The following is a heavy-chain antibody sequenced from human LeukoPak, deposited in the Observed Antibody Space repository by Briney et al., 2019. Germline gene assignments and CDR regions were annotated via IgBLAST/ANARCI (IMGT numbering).Heavy chain of an antibody. CDR1: GGSISSGTNY. CDR2: IYYSGST. CDR3: ATEGPAQTFDY. V-gene: IGHV4-31*03. J-gene: IGHJ4*02. Sequence: PSETLSLTCTVSGGSISSGTNYWSWIRQHPGRGLEWIGYIYYSGSTYYNPSLKSRLTISVDTSTNQFSLKLSSVTAADTAVYYCATEGPAQTFDYWGQGTLVTVSS.